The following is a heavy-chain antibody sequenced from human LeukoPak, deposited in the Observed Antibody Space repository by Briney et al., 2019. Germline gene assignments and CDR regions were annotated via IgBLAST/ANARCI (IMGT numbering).Heavy chain of an antibody. J-gene: IGHJ6*03. V-gene: IGHV4-39*01. CDR3: ARTYYYYYYMDV. CDR1: GGSISSSSYY. CDR2: IYYFGKT. Sequence: AETLSLTCTVSGGSISSSSYYWGWIRQPPGKGLVWSGNIYYFGKTYYNLSLKSRVTISVDTSKNQSSLKLSSVTAADTAVYYCARTYYYYYYMDVWGKGTTVTVSS.